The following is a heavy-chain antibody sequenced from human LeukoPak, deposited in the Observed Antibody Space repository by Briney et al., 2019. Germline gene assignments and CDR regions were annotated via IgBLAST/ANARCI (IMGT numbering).Heavy chain of an antibody. CDR3: ARAPVVGSGYYYDY. CDR1: GYTFTSYD. D-gene: IGHD3-22*01. Sequence: GSVKVSCKASGYTFTSYDINWVRQAPGQGLEWMGWMNPNSGNTGYAQKFQGRVTMTRNTSISTAYVEPSSLRSEDTAVYYCARAPVVGSGYYYDYWGQGTLVTVSS. V-gene: IGHV1-8*01. J-gene: IGHJ4*02. CDR2: MNPNSGNT.